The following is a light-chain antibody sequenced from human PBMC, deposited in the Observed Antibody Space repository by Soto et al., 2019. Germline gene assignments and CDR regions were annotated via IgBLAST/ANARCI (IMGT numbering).Light chain of an antibody. CDR1: QSISSN. CDR2: GAS. Sequence: EIVMTQSPATLSVSPGERATLSCWASQSISSNLAWYQQKAGQAPRLLIYGASTRATGIPARFSGSGSGTDFSLTISKLEPEDFAVYYCQQYGRSPITFGQGTRLEIK. V-gene: IGKV3-15*01. J-gene: IGKJ5*01. CDR3: QQYGRSPIT.